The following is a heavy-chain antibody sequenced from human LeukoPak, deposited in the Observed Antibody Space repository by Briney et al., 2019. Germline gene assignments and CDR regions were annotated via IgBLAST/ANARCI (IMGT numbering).Heavy chain of an antibody. CDR3: ARAVDSGWYDWASQAYGY. CDR2: INPNSGGT. V-gene: IGHV1-2*06. Sequence: ASVKVSCKASGYTFTGYYMHWVRQAPGQGLVWMGRINPNSGGTNYAQKFQGRVTMTRDTSISTAYMELSRLRSDDTAVYYCARAVDSGWYDWASQAYGYWGQGTLVTVSS. CDR1: GYTFTGYY. J-gene: IGHJ4*02. D-gene: IGHD6-19*01.